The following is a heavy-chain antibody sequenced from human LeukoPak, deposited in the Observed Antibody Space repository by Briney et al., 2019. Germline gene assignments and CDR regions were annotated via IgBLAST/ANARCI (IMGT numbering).Heavy chain of an antibody. J-gene: IGHJ5*02. CDR3: ARARYFDPGSIVDP. V-gene: IGHV4-61*01. CDR1: GGSVSSGSYY. CDR2: IYYSGST. D-gene: IGHD3-9*01. Sequence: SETLSLTCTVSGGSVSSGSYYWSWMRQPPGKGLGWIGYIYYSGSTNYNPSLKSRVTISVDTSKNRFSLKLSSVTAADTAVYYCARARYFDPGSIVDPWGQGTLVTVSS.